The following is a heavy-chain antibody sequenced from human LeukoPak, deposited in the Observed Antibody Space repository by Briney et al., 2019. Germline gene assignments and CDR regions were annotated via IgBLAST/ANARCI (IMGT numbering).Heavy chain of an antibody. CDR1: GFTLNSYA. D-gene: IGHD6-6*01. CDR2: ISDGGSDT. CDR3: AKRVPYSSSSVYFDS. J-gene: IGHJ4*02. V-gene: IGHV3-23*01. Sequence: GGSLRLSCAASGFTLNSYAMSWVRQAPGKGLEWVSAISDGGSDTYYADSVKGRFTISKDNSKNMLFLQMNSLMDDATAVYYCAKRVPYSSSSVYFDSWGQGTLVTVSS.